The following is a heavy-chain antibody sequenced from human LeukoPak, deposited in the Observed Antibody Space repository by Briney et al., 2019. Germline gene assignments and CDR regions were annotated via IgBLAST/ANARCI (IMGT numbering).Heavy chain of an antibody. CDR3: ARRSPRGVETDY. Sequence: ASVKVSCKVSGYILTELSMHWVRQAPGKGLEWMGGFDPEDGETIYAQKFQGRVTMTEDTSTDTAYMELSSLRSDDTAVYYCARRSPRGVETDYWGQGTLVTVSS. D-gene: IGHD2-21*02. CDR1: GYILTELS. J-gene: IGHJ4*02. CDR2: FDPEDGET. V-gene: IGHV1-24*01.